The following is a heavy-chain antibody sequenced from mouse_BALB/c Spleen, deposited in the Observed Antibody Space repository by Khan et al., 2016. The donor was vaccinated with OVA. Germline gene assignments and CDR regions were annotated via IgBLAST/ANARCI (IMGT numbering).Heavy chain of an antibody. CDR3: SRSNYFGYTFAY. Sequence: QVRLQQSGAELARPGASVKLSCKASGYTFTDYYINWVKQRTGQGLEWIGEISPGSGDTYYNEKFKGKATLTADKSSSTVYMQLSSLTAEASAVXFCSRSNYFGYTFAYWGQGTLVTVSA. V-gene: IGHV1-77*01. D-gene: IGHD1-2*01. J-gene: IGHJ3*01. CDR1: GYTFTDYY. CDR2: ISPGSGDT.